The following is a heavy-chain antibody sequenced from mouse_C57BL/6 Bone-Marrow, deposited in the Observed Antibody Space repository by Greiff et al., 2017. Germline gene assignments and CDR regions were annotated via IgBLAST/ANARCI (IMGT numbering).Heavy chain of an antibody. V-gene: IGHV1-58*01. J-gene: IGHJ3*01. CDR1: GYTFTSYG. CDR3: ARRDYYGSSTFAY. CDR2: IYIGNGYT. D-gene: IGHD1-1*01. Sequence: EVMLVESGAELVRPGSSVKMSCKTSGYTFTSYGINWVKQRPGQGLEWIGYIYIGNGYTEYTAKFKGKATLTSDTSSSTAYMQLSSLTSEDSAIYFCARRDYYGSSTFAYWGQGTLVTVSA.